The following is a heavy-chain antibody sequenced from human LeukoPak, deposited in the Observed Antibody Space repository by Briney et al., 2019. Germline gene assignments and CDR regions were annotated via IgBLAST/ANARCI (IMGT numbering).Heavy chain of an antibody. Sequence: GGSLRLSCAASGFTFSSYIVTWVRQAPGKGLEWVSSISGSGSTTYFADSVKGRLTISRDNSKNTLYLQMSSLRAEDTATYYCAKDSTVSGSYYGMDIWGQGTTVTVSS. D-gene: IGHD3-22*01. V-gene: IGHV3-23*01. CDR3: AKDSTVSGSYYGMDI. CDR1: GFTFSSYI. J-gene: IGHJ6*02. CDR2: ISGSGSTT.